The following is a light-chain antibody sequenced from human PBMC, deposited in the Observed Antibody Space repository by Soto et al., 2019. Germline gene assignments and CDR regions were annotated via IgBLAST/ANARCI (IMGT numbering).Light chain of an antibody. Sequence: QSALTQPASVSGSPGQSITISCTGTSSDVGGYNYVSWYQQHPGKAPKLMIYDVSKRPSGVSNRFSGSKSGNTASLTISGLQAEDEADYYCSSYTSGNTLVLLGGGTKLTVL. V-gene: IGLV2-14*03. CDR1: SSDVGGYNY. CDR2: DVS. CDR3: SSYTSGNTLVL. J-gene: IGLJ2*01.